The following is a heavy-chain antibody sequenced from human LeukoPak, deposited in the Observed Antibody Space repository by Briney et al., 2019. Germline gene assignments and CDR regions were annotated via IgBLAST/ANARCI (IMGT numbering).Heavy chain of an antibody. D-gene: IGHD3-16*01. CDR3: ARHDLDWGSFGH. CDR1: GVSISSYY. CDR2: IYYSGST. Sequence: SETLSHTCTVSGVSISSYYWSWIRQPPGKGLEWIGYIYYSGSTNYNPSLKSRVTISVDTSKNQFSLKLSSVTAADTALYYCARHDLDWGSFGHWGQGTLVTVSS. J-gene: IGHJ4*02. V-gene: IGHV4-59*08.